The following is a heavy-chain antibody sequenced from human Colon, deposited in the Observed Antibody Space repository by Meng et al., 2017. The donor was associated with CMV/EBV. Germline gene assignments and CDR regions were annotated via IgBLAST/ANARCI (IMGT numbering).Heavy chain of an antibody. J-gene: IGHJ5*02. CDR2: IYHSGGT. CDR3: ARDIIVIPGDSPAPP. D-gene: IGHD3-16*02. V-gene: IGHV4-38-2*02. CDR1: GFAITRGYY. Sequence: SETLSLTCNVSGFAITRGYYWGWIRQSPGKGLEWIGSIYHSGGTYYNPSLKSRVSLSVDTSKNQFSLKLTSVTAADTAIYYCARDIIVIPGDSPAPPWGQGTLVTVSS.